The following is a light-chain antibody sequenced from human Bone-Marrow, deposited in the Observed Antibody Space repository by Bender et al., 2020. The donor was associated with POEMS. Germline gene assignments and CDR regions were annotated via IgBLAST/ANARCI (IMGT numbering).Light chain of an antibody. Sequence: QSVLTQPPSVSGAPGQRVTISCTGSSSNTGTGYDVHWYQQLLGTAPKLLIYGDTNRPSGVPDRFSGSKSGTSASLAITGLQAEDEADYYCQSYDNSLSGWGFGGGTKLTVL. CDR3: QSYDNSLSGWG. J-gene: IGLJ3*02. CDR2: GDT. V-gene: IGLV1-40*01. CDR1: SSNTGTGYD.